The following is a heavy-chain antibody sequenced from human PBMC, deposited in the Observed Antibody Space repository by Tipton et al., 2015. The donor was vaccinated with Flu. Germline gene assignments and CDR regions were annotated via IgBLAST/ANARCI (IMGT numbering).Heavy chain of an antibody. CDR2: ITPSGVST. CDR1: GYTFTTYH. D-gene: IGHD7-27*01. CDR3: ARCTSGALIHS. Sequence: QLVQSGAEEKKPGASVKISCKSAGYTFTTYHMHWVRQATGQGLEWMGIITPSGVSTFYSQKFQGRVTMTRDTSTSTDYMELSSLKSEDPALYYCARCTSGALIHSWGQGTLLTFSS. V-gene: IGHV1-46*01. J-gene: IGHJ1*01.